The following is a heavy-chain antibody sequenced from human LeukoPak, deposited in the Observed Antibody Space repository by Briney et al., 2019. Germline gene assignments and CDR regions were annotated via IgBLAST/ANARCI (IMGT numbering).Heavy chain of an antibody. CDR1: GFTFSNYW. J-gene: IGHJ4*02. D-gene: IGHD3-22*01. V-gene: IGHV3-7*01. CDR3: ARDVYYYDSSGHDF. Sequence: GGSLRLSCAASGFTFSNYWMNWVRQAPGKGLEWVANIKRDGSEKYYVDSVRGRFTISRDNVKNSLYLQMSSLKAEDTGIYYCARDVYYYDSSGHDFWGQGTLVTVSS. CDR2: IKRDGSEK.